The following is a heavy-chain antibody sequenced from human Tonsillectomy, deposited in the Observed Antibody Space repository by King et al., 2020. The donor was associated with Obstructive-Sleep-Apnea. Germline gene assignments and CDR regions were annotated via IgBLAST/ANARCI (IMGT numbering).Heavy chain of an antibody. CDR1: VFTFSSYA. CDR3: AKYYYDSSGGI. CDR2: ISCSGGST. D-gene: IGHD3-22*01. Sequence: QLVESGGGLVQPGGSLRLSCAASVFTFSSYAMSWVRQAPGKGLEWVSAISCSGGSTYYAESGKGRFTISRYNSKNTLYLQMNSLRAEDTAVYYCAKYYYDSSGGIWGQGTRVTVSS. V-gene: IGHV3-23*04. J-gene: IGHJ4*02.